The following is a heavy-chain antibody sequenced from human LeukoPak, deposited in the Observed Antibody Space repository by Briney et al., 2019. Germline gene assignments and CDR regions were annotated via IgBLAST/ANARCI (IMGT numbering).Heavy chain of an antibody. Sequence: SVKVSCKASGGTFSSYAISWVRQAPGQGLEWMGGIIPIFGTANYAQKFQGRVTITADESTSTAYMELSSLRSEDTAVYYCSRGSAGEKYSSSSQSYYYYGMDVWGQGTTVTVSS. V-gene: IGHV1-69*01. CDR2: IIPIFGTA. CDR3: SRGSAGEKYSSSSQSYYYYGMDV. D-gene: IGHD6-6*01. CDR1: GGTFSSYA. J-gene: IGHJ6*02.